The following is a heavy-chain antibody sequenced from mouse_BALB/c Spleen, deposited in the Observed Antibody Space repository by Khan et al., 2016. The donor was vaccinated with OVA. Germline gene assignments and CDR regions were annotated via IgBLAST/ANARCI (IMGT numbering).Heavy chain of an antibody. CDR3: TRLSYYYNSEGFAY. Sequence: EVQLVESGGDLVKPGGSLKLSCAASGFTFSTYGMSWVRQTPDMGLEWVATISSGGHYTYYPDSVKGRSTISRDNAKNTLYLQMSSLKSEDTAIXYCTRLSYYYNSEGFAYWGQGTLVTVSA. CDR1: GFTFSTYG. D-gene: IGHD1-1*02. CDR2: ISSGGHYT. V-gene: IGHV5-6*01. J-gene: IGHJ3*01.